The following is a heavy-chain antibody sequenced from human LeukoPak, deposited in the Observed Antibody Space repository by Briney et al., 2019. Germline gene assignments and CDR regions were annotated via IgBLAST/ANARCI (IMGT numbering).Heavy chain of an antibody. V-gene: IGHV1-69*05. D-gene: IGHD1-20*01. CDR2: IIPIFGTA. J-gene: IGHJ3*02. Sequence: SVKVSCKASGGTFSSYAISWVRQAPGQGLEWMGRIIPIFGTANYAQKFQGRVTITTDGSTSTAYMELSSLRSEDTAVYYCARDPLTGTSAFDIWGQGTMVTVSS. CDR3: ARDPLTGTSAFDI. CDR1: GGTFSSYA.